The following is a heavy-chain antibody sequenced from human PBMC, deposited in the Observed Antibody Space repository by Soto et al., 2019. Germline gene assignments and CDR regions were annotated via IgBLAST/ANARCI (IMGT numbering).Heavy chain of an antibody. D-gene: IGHD2-15*01. CDR3: ARAVVVAAAPDY. CDR2: ISYDGSNK. CDR1: GFTFSSYA. J-gene: IGHJ4*02. V-gene: IGHV3-30-3*01. Sequence: LRLSCAASGFTFSSYAMHWVRQAPGKGLEWVAVISYDGSNKYYADSVKGRFTISRDNSKNTLYLQMNSLRAEDTAVYYCARAVVVAAAPDYWGQGTLVTVSS.